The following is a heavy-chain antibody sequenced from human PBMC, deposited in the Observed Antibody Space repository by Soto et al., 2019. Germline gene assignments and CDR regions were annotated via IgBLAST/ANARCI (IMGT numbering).Heavy chain of an antibody. Sequence: QVQLVESGGGVVQPGRSLRLSCAASGFTFSSYGMHWVRQAPGKGLEWVAVISYDGSNKFYADSVKGRFTISRDNSKNTLYLQMDSLRTEDTAIYYCAKGPLYGDYGVFAYWGQGTLVTVSS. CDR3: AKGPLYGDYGVFAY. CDR1: GFTFSSYG. D-gene: IGHD4-17*01. CDR2: ISYDGSNK. J-gene: IGHJ4*02. V-gene: IGHV3-30*18.